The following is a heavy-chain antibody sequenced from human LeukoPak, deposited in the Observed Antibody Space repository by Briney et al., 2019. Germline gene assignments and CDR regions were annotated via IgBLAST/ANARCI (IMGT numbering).Heavy chain of an antibody. CDR2: IIPIFGTA. CDR3: ATCSGGSCSYGY. V-gene: IGHV1-69*05. J-gene: IGHJ4*02. CDR1: GGTFSSYA. D-gene: IGHD2-15*01. Sequence: SVKVSCKASGGTFSSYAISWVRQAPGQGLEWTGRIIPIFGTANYAQKFQGRVTITTDESTSTAYMELSSLRSEDTAVYYCATCSGGSCSYGYWGQGTLVTVSS.